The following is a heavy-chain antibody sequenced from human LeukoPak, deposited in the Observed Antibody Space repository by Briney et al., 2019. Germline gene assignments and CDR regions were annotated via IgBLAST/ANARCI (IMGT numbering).Heavy chain of an antibody. J-gene: IGHJ4*02. D-gene: IGHD6-19*01. CDR1: GFTFDDYT. V-gene: IGHV3-9*01. Sequence: PGGSLRLSCAASGFTFDDYTMHWVRQAPGKGLEWVSGISWNSGSIGYADFVKGRFTISRDNAKNSLYLQMNSLRAEDTALYYCANGYSSGWSTFDYWGQGTLVTVSS. CDR2: ISWNSGSI. CDR3: ANGYSSGWSTFDY.